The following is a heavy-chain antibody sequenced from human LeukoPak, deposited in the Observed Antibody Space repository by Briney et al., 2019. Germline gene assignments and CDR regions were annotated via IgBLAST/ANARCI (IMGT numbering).Heavy chain of an antibody. CDR2: ISYDGSNK. J-gene: IGHJ4*02. CDR1: GFTFSSYA. CDR3: ARLPYSSSWYGDY. Sequence: PGRSLRLSCAASGFTFSSYAMHWVRQAPGKGLEWVAVISYDGSNKYYADSVKGRFTISRDNSKNTLYLQMNSLRAEDTAVYYCARLPYSSSWYGDYWGQGTLVTVSS. V-gene: IGHV3-30-3*01. D-gene: IGHD6-13*01.